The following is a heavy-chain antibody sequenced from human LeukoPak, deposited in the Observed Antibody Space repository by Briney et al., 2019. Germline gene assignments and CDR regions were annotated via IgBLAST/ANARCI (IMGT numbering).Heavy chain of an antibody. CDR1: VFTVSSNY. D-gene: IGHD3-9*01. Sequence: GGSLRLSCAASVFTVSSNYMSWVRQAPGKGLEWVSVIYSGGSTYYADSVKGRFTISRDNSKNTLYLQMNSQRAEDTAVYYCATARDYFDWLLPLDYWGQGTLVTVSS. J-gene: IGHJ4*02. CDR2: IYSGGST. V-gene: IGHV3-53*01. CDR3: ATARDYFDWLLPLDY.